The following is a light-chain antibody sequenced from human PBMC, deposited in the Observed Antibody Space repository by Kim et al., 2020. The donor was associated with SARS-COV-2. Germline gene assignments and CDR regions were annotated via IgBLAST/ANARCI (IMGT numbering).Light chain of an antibody. J-gene: IGKJ1*01. CDR3: QQYNNWSPWT. Sequence: SPGERATLSCRASQSVSSKLAWCQQKPGQAPRRLINDTASRATGVPARFIGSGSGTEFTLTISSLQSEDVAVYYCQQYNNWSPWTFGQGTKVDIK. CDR1: QSVSSK. CDR2: DTA. V-gene: IGKV3-15*01.